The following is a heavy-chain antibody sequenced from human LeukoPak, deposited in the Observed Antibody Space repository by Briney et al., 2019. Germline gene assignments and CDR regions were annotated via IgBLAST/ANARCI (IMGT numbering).Heavy chain of an antibody. CDR3: AKDLHWGVGATTFDY. CDR2: ISGSGGST. J-gene: IGHJ4*02. Sequence: GGSLRLSCAASGFTFSSYAMSWVRQAPGKGLEWVSAISGSGGSTYYADSVKGRFTISRDNSKNTLYLQMNSLRAEDTAVYYCAKDLHWGVGATTFDYWGQGTLVTVYS. V-gene: IGHV3-23*01. CDR1: GFTFSSYA. D-gene: IGHD1-26*01.